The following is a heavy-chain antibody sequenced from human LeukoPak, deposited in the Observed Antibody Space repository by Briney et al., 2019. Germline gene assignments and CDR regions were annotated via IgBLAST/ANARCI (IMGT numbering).Heavy chain of an antibody. D-gene: IGHD4-17*01. V-gene: IGHV3-21*01. Sequence: GGSVRLSCAASGFTFSSYSMNWVRQAPGKGLEWVSSISSSSSYIYYADSVKGRFTISRDNAKNSLYLQMNSLRAEDTAVYYCAALRVTTAFDYWGQGTLVTDCS. CDR2: ISSSSSYI. CDR1: GFTFSSYS. J-gene: IGHJ4*02. CDR3: AALRVTTAFDY.